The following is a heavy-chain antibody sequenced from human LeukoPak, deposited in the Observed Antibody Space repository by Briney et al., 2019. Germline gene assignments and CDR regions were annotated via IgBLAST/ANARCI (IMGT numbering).Heavy chain of an antibody. V-gene: IGHV3-30*04. Sequence: GGSLRLSCAASGFTFISYAIHWVRQAPGKGLEWVAVISFHGTDSFYADSVKGRFTISRDNSKNTLYLQMSSLRADDTAVYYCARGRMLYYYDSSGYPFDYWGQGSLVTVSS. D-gene: IGHD3-22*01. CDR3: ARGRMLYYYDSSGYPFDY. CDR1: GFTFISYA. J-gene: IGHJ4*02. CDR2: ISFHGTDS.